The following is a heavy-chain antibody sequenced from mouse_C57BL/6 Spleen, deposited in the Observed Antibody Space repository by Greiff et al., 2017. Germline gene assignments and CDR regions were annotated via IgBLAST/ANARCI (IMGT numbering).Heavy chain of an antibody. CDR3: VSQLGTF. CDR1: GFSFNTYA. Sequence: EVMLVASGGGLVQPKGSLKLSCAASGFSFNTYAMNWVRQAPGKGLEWVARIRSKSNNYATYYADSVKDRFTISRDNSESMLYLQMNNLKTGDTAMYYCVSQLGTFWGQGTTLTVSS. CDR2: IRSKSNNYAT. J-gene: IGHJ2*01. D-gene: IGHD4-1*01. V-gene: IGHV10-1*01.